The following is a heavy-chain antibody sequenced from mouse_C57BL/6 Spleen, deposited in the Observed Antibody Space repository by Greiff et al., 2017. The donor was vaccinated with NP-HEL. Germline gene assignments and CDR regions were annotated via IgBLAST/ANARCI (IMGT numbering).Heavy chain of an antibody. V-gene: IGHV5-6*01. Sequence: EVQLVESGGDLVKPGGSLKLSCAASGFTFSSYGMSWVRQTPDKRLEWVATISSGGSYTYYPDSVKGRFTISRDNAKNTLYLQMSSLKSEDTAMYYCARHKGANWDYFDYWGQGTTLTVSS. D-gene: IGHD4-1*01. CDR3: ARHKGANWDYFDY. J-gene: IGHJ2*01. CDR1: GFTFSSYG. CDR2: ISSGGSYT.